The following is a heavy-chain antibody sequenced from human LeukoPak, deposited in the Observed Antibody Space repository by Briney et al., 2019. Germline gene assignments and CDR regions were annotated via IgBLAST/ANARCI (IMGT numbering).Heavy chain of an antibody. CDR2: ISGSGGVT. J-gene: IGHJ5*02. CDR1: GFTFGSYA. V-gene: IGHV3-23*01. Sequence: PGGSLRLSCVGSGFTFGSYAMSWVRQAPGKGLEWVSLISGSGGVTYYADSVKGRFTISRDNSKNTLYLQMNSLRAEDTATYYCAKEWDGSGTRLGWFDPWGQGTLVTVSS. CDR3: AKEWDGSGTRLGWFDP. D-gene: IGHD3-10*01.